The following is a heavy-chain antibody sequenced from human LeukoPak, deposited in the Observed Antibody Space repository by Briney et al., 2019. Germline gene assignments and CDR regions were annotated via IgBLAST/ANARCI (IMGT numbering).Heavy chain of an antibody. CDR3: ARGSDYYGSGSYSLLLHGYYYYMDV. CDR1: GGSFSGYY. Sequence: SETLSLTCAVYGGSFSGYYWSWIRQPPGKGLEWIGEINHSGSTNYNPSLKSRVTISVDTSKNQFSLKLSSVTAADTAVYYCARGSDYYGSGSYSLLLHGYYYYMDVWGKGTTVTISS. CDR2: INHSGST. V-gene: IGHV4-34*01. D-gene: IGHD3-10*01. J-gene: IGHJ6*03.